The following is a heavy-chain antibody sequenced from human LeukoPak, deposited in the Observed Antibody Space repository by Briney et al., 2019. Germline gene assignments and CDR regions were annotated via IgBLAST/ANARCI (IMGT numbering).Heavy chain of an antibody. CDR2: INPNSGVP. CDR3: AREVGYSSSYYGRFDP. V-gene: IGHV1-2*06. J-gene: IGHJ5*02. Sequence: ASVKVSCKASGYTFTGYYMHWERQAPGQGLEWLGRINPNSGVPNYAQKFQGRVTMTRDTAISTAYMQLSSLRSGDTAVYYCAREVGYSSSYYGRFDPWGQGTLVTVSS. D-gene: IGHD6-13*01. CDR1: GYTFTGYY.